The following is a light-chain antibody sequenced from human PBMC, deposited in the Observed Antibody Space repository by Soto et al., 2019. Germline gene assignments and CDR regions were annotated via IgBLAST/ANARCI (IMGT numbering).Light chain of an antibody. CDR3: QQYGSSSWT. V-gene: IGKV3-20*01. CDR2: GAS. Sequence: EFVMYTSACTLSWSPGERATLSCRASQSVSSSYLAWYQQKPGQAPRLLIYGASSRATGIPDRFSGSGSGTDFTLTISRLEPEDFAVYYCQQYGSSSWTFGQGTKVDIK. CDR1: QSVSSSY. J-gene: IGKJ1*01.